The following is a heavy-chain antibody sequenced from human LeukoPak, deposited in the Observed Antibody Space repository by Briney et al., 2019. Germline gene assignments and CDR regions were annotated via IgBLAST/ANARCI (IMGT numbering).Heavy chain of an antibody. V-gene: IGHV4-59*01. CDR1: GGSIRGYY. Sequence: SETLSLTCTVSGGSIRGYYWGWIRQPPGKGLEWIAHMYYSGSSKYNPYLKSRATISRDTSKNQFSLKLTSVTVADTAVYFCAREGVAAAGAFDNWGQGTLVTVSA. CDR3: AREGVAAAGAFDN. D-gene: IGHD6-13*01. CDR2: MYYSGSS. J-gene: IGHJ4*02.